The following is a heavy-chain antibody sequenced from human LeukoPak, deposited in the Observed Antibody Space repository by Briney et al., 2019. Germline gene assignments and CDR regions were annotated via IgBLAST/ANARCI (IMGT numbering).Heavy chain of an antibody. Sequence: GGSLRLSCAASGFTFSSYWMSWVRQAPGKGLEWVANIKQDGSEKYYVDSVKGRFTISRDNAKNSLYLQMNSLRAEDTAVYYCAGITMVRGVRDLPAAWFDPWGQGTLVTVSS. D-gene: IGHD3-10*01. CDR3: AGITMVRGVRDLPAAWFDP. J-gene: IGHJ5*02. CDR1: GFTFSSYW. V-gene: IGHV3-7*01. CDR2: IKQDGSEK.